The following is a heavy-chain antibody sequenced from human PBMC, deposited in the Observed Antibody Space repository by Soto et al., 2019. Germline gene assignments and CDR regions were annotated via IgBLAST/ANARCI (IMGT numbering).Heavy chain of an antibody. CDR1: GGAFSSYR. J-gene: IGHJ4*02. Sequence: SVKVSSKASGGAFSSYRFTWVRQASGQGLEWXGGXXPXXXXXDXXXKFQGRVTITADESTRTVYMELSSLKSQDTALYYCARDSGATLSSSWGQGTLVPASS. CDR2: XXPXXXXX. CDR3: ARDSGATLSSS. D-gene: IGHD6-13*01. V-gene: IGHV1-69*13.